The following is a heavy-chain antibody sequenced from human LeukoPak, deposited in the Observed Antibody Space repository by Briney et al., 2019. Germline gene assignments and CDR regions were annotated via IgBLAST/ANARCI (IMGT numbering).Heavy chain of an antibody. V-gene: IGHV3-30*18. Sequence: GGSLRLPCAPSGFTLMSYGIHWVRQAPGKAPEELPVISYDGSNKYYSDSMQSRFTIYRDNSKNTLYLQMNSMRAEDTAVYYCAKSKVGGYSYGGTPFDYWGQGTLVTVSS. CDR2: ISYDGSNK. CDR3: AKSKVGGYSYGGTPFDY. D-gene: IGHD5-18*01. CDR1: GFTLMSYG. J-gene: IGHJ4*02.